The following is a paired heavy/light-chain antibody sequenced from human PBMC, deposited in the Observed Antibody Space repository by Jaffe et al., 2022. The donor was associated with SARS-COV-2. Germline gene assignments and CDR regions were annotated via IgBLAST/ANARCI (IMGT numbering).Light chain of an antibody. CDR3: QQYKSWPPSYT. CDR2: GAS. J-gene: IGKJ2*01. Sequence: EIVMTQSPAILSVSPGERVTLSCRTSQSVTSNLAWYQEKPGQAPRLLIYGASTRAAGIPARFSGGGSGTQFTLTISSLQSEDFAVYYCQQYKSWPPSYTFGQGTKLDIK. V-gene: IGKV3-15*01. CDR1: QSVTSN.
Heavy chain of an antibody. CDR2: IDWDDDK. Sequence: QVTLRESGPALVRPTQTLTLTCSLSGFSLNIRGMCVSWIRQPPGKALEWLALIDWDDDKYYNPSLKTRLTISMDTSRNQVVLTVTNVGPLDTATYYCARSQSSSWAFDIWGQGTVVPVSS. D-gene: IGHD6-6*01. V-gene: IGHV2-70*01. CDR1: GFSLNIRGMC. J-gene: IGHJ3*02. CDR3: ARSQSSSWAFDI.